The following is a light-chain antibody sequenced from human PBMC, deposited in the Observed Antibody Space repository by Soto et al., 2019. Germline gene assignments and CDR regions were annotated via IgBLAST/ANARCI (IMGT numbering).Light chain of an antibody. CDR3: QQRSNWWT. CDR1: QSVSRY. V-gene: IGKV3-11*01. J-gene: IGKJ1*01. CDR2: DVS. Sequence: EIVLTQSPATLSLSPGERATLSCRASQSVSRYFAWYQQKPGQAPRLLIYDVSTRATGIPARFSGSGSGTDFTLTISSLEPEDFAVYYCQQRSNWWTFGQGTKVDIK.